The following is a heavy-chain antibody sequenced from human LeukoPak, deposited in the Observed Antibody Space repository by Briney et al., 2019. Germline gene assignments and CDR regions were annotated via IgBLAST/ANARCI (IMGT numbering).Heavy chain of an antibody. CDR2: IKQDGSEK. Sequence: GGSLRLSCAASGFTFSSYWMSWVRQAPGKGLEWVANIKQDGSEKYYVDSVKGRFTISRDNAKNSLYLQMNSLRAEDTAVYYCARPEHYGGKRFGAFDIWGQGTMVTVSS. J-gene: IGHJ3*02. CDR3: ARPEHYGGKRFGAFDI. D-gene: IGHD4-23*01. V-gene: IGHV3-7*01. CDR1: GFTFSSYW.